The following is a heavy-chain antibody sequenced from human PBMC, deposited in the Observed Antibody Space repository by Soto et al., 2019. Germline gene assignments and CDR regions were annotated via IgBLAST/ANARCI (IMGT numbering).Heavy chain of an antibody. V-gene: IGHV1-8*01. CDR3: ARGRAVLVPAAMSGYYYGMDV. Sequence: QVQLVQSGAEVKKPGASVKVSCKASGYTFTSYDINWVRQATGQGLEWMGWMNPNSGNTGYAQKFQGRVTMTRNNSISTAYMELSSLRSEDTAVYYCARGRAVLVPAAMSGYYYGMDVWGQGTTVTVSS. J-gene: IGHJ6*02. D-gene: IGHD2-2*01. CDR2: MNPNSGNT. CDR1: GYTFTSYD.